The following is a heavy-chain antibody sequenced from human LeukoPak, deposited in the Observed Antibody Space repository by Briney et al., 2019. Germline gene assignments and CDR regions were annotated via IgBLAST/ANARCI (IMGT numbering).Heavy chain of an antibody. V-gene: IGHV4-61*05. Sequence: SETLSLTCTVSGGSISSSDYYWSWIRQPPGKGLEWLGYVYHSGSTNYNPSLKSRVTISVDTSKKQFSLKVTPVTAADTAVYYCARLGAVSDAFDIWGQGTMVTVSS. CDR2: VYHSGST. CDR1: GGSISSSDYY. J-gene: IGHJ3*02. CDR3: ARLGAVSDAFDI. D-gene: IGHD3-16*01.